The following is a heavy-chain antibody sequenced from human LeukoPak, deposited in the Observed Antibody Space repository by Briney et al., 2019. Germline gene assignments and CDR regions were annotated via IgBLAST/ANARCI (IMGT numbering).Heavy chain of an antibody. V-gene: IGHV4-59*08. Sequence: PSETLSLTCSVSVVSISGYYWGWIRPPPGKGLEWIGYISHSGDTRYSPSLKSGVTISLDTSKNQFSPTLNSVPPADTAVYYCSRHPSGGWVFDYWGQGTLVTVSS. CDR2: ISHSGDT. CDR3: SRHPSGGWVFDY. J-gene: IGHJ4*02. D-gene: IGHD6-19*01. CDR1: VVSISGYY.